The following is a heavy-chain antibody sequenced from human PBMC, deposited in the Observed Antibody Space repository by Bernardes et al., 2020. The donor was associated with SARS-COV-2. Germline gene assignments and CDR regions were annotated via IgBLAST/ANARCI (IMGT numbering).Heavy chain of an antibody. V-gene: IGHV3-23*01. CDR2: ISGDGGTT. D-gene: IGHD3-16*02. J-gene: IGHJ4*02. CDR1: GFNFDNYA. CDR3: SNGRSFLGGLSFDF. Sequence: GGSLRLSCAASGFNFDNYAMAWVRQAPGKGLEWVAAISGDGGTTFYADSVKGRFTISRDNFRNTVYLQLSSLRAVDTAKYYCSNGRSFLGGLSFDFWGQGTLVAVSS.